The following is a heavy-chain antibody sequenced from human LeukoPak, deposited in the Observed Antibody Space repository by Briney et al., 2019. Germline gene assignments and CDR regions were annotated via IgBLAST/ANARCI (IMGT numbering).Heavy chain of an antibody. CDR3: ARTMVRGVIIYYYYGMDV. J-gene: IGHJ6*02. Sequence: PGGSLRLSCAASGFTFSDYYMSWIRQAPGKGLEWVSYISSSGSTIYYADSVKGRFTISRDNAKNSLYLQMNSLRAEDTAVYYCARTMVRGVIIYYYYGMDVWGQGTTVTVSS. V-gene: IGHV3-11*01. D-gene: IGHD3-10*01. CDR2: ISSSGSTI. CDR1: GFTFSDYY.